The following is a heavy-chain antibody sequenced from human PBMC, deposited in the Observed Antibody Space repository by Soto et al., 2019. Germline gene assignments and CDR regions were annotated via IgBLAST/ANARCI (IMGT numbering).Heavy chain of an antibody. Sequence: LSLTCSVSGDSISTVDYFWAWIRRPPGQALEYIGYIYKSTTTYYNPSFESRVAISLDTSKSQFSLTVTSVTAADTAVYFCARGRYCLTGRCFPNWFDSWGQGTLVTVS. CDR1: GDSISTVDYF. V-gene: IGHV4-30-4*01. CDR2: IYKSTTT. CDR3: ARGRYCLTGRCFPNWFDS. D-gene: IGHD2-15*01. J-gene: IGHJ5*01.